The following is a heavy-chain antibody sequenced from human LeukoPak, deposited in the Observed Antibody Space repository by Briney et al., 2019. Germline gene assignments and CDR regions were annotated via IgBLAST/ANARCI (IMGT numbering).Heavy chain of an antibody. J-gene: IGHJ4*02. D-gene: IGHD2-21*01. CDR3: APLNWYSPGGY. CDR2: ISDSGGNA. V-gene: IGHV3-23*01. CDR1: GFSFASYS. Sequence: GGSLRLSCAASGFSFASYSMSWVRQAPGKGLQWVSAISDSGGNADYADSVRGRFTISRDNSKNTLYLQMNSLRVDDTAVYYCAPLNWYSPGGYWGQGALVTVSS.